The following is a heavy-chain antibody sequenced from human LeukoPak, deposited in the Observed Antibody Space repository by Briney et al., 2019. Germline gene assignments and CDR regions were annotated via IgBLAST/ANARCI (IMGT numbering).Heavy chain of an antibody. CDR3: ARDLGDCSSTSCYSSTFDY. J-gene: IGHJ4*02. Sequence: ASVKVSCKASGYTFTGYYMHWVRQAPGQGLEWMGWINPNSGGTNYAQKFQGRVTMTRDTSISTACMELSRLRSDDTAVYYCARDLGDCSSTSCYSSTFDYWGQGTLVTVSS. CDR2: INPNSGGT. V-gene: IGHV1-2*02. D-gene: IGHD2-2*02. CDR1: GYTFTGYY.